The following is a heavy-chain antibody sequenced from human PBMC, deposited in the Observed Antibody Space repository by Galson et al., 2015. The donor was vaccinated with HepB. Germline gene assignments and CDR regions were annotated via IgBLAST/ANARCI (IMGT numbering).Heavy chain of an antibody. V-gene: IGHV4-31*03. CDR1: GGSISSGGYY. J-gene: IGHJ5*02. CDR2: IYYSGST. Sequence: TLSLTCTVSGGSISSGGYYWSWIRQHPGKGLEWIGYIYYSGSTYYNPSLKSRVTISVDTSKNQFSLKLSSVTAADTAVYYCARTITNDFWSGSRGPSRNWFDPWGQGTLVTVSS. CDR3: ARTITNDFWSGSRGPSRNWFDP. D-gene: IGHD3-3*01.